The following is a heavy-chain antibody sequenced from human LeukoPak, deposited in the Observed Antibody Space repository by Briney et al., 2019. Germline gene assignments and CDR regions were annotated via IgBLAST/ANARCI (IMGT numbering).Heavy chain of an antibody. CDR2: FDPEDAET. J-gene: IGHJ5*02. D-gene: IGHD2-21*01. Sequence: GASVKVSCKFSGYTLTQLSMHLVRQAPGKGLEWMGGFDPEDAETIYPQKFQGRVTMTEDTSTDTAYMELISLRSEDTAVYYCATALEGQNCFYPCGQGTLVTVSS. CDR3: ATALEGQNCFYP. V-gene: IGHV1-24*01. CDR1: GYTLTQLS.